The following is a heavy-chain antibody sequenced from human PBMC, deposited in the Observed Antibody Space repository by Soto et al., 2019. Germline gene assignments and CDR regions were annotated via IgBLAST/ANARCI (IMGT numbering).Heavy chain of an antibody. CDR3: VGVKAAAGKSWYFDL. CDR1: GGSFSGYY. J-gene: IGHJ2*01. Sequence: QVQLQQWGAGLLKPSETLSLTCAVYGGSFSGYYWSWIRQPPGKGLEWIGEINHSGSTNYNPSLKSRVTISVDTSKNQFSLKLSSVTAADTAVYYCVGVKAAAGKSWYFDLWGRGTLVTVSS. V-gene: IGHV4-34*01. CDR2: INHSGST. D-gene: IGHD6-13*01.